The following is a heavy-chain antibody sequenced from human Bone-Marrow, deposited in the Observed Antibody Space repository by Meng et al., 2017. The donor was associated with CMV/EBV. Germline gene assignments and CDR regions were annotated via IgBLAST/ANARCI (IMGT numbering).Heavy chain of an antibody. CDR3: ARDSTIVGVKGYYYGMDV. J-gene: IGHJ6*02. CDR1: GVILSDHW. V-gene: IGHV3-7*01. CDR2: INQDGGER. D-gene: IGHD1-26*01. Sequence: GESLKISCTGSGVILSDHWMTWIRQAPGKGLECVANINQDGGERHYVDSVKGRFTISRDNAKNSLYLQMNSLRIEDTAVYYCARDSTIVGVKGYYYGMDVWGQGTTVTVSS.